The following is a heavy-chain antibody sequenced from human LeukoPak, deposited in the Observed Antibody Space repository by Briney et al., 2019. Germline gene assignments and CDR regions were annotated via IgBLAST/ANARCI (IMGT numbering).Heavy chain of an antibody. J-gene: IGHJ1*01. CDR3: AKDPLRARPSEYFQH. V-gene: IGHV3-30*02. D-gene: IGHD6-6*01. CDR2: IRYDGSNK. Sequence: GGSLRLSCAASGFTFSSYGMHWVRQAPGKGLEWVAFIRYDGSNKYYADSVKGRFTISRDNSKNTLYLQMSSLRAEDTAVYYCAKDPLRARPSEYFQHWGQGTLVTVSS. CDR1: GFTFSSYG.